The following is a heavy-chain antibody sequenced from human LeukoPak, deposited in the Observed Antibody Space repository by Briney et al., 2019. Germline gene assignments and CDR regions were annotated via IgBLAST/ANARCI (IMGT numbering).Heavy chain of an antibody. CDR2: INSDVSSA. Sequence: AGGSLRLSCAASGFTFSSYWMHWVRQAPGKGLVWVSRINSDVSSAGYADSVKGRFAISRDDAKNTLYLQMNSLRAEDTAVYYCARGWLRSDYCFDSWGQGTLVAVSS. J-gene: IGHJ4*02. V-gene: IGHV3-74*01. D-gene: IGHD5-12*01. CDR3: ARGWLRSDYCFDS. CDR1: GFTFSSYW.